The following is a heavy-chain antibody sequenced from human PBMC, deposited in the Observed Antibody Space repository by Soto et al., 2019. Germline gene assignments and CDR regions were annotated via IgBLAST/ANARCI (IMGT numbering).Heavy chain of an antibody. D-gene: IGHD1-26*01. V-gene: IGHV3-21*01. CDR1: GFTFSSYS. CDR3: ANNIVGASLYYYGMDV. CDR2: ISSSSSYI. J-gene: IGHJ6*02. Sequence: GGSMRLSCAASGFTFSSYSMNWVRQAPGKGLEWVSSISSSSSYIYYADSVKGRFTISRDNAKNSLYLQMNSLRAEDTAVYYCANNIVGASLYYYGMDVWGQGTTVTVSS.